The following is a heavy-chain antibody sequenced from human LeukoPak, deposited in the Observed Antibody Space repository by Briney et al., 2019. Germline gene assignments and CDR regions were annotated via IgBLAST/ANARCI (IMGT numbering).Heavy chain of an antibody. CDR2: ISYDGSNK. J-gene: IGHJ5*02. CDR3: ARTPAAMFVQNWFDP. D-gene: IGHD2-2*01. CDR1: GFTFSSYA. Sequence: GRSLRLSCADSGFTFSSYAMHWVRQAPGKGLEWVAVISYDGSNKYYADSVKGRFTISRDNSKNTLYLQMNSLRAEDTAVYYCARTPAAMFVQNWFDPWGQGTLVTVSS. V-gene: IGHV3-30*04.